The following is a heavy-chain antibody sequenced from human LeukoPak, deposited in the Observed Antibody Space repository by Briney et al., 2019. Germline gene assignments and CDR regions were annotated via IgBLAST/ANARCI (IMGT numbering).Heavy chain of an antibody. D-gene: IGHD5-18*01. CDR2: IDYRGST. J-gene: IGHJ4*02. V-gene: IGHV4-59*08. CDR3: AKSDTALVPDY. Sequence: PSETLSLTCTVSGDSISTYYWSWIRQPPGKGLEWIAYIDYRGSTTYNPSLRSRVTISVDTSKNQFSLKLSSVTAADTAVYYCAKSDTALVPDYWGQGTLVTVSS. CDR1: GDSISTYY.